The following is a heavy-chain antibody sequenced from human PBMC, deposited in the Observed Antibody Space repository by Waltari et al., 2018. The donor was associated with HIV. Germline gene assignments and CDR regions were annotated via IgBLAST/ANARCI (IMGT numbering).Heavy chain of an antibody. CDR1: GYTFTSYG. D-gene: IGHD4-4*01. CDR3: ARGYPVTTYYYYYGMDV. CDR2: ISAYNGNT. Sequence: QVQLVQSGAEVKKPGAPVKVSCKASGYTFTSYGISWVRQAPGQGLEWMGWISAYNGNTNYAQKLQGRVTMTTDTSTSTAYMELRSLRSDDTAVYYCARGYPVTTYYYYYGMDVWGQGTTVTVSS. J-gene: IGHJ6*02. V-gene: IGHV1-18*01.